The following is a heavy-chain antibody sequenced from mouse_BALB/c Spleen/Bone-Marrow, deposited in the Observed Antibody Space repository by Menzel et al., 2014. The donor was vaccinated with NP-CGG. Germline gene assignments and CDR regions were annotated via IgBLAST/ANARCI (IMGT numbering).Heavy chain of an antibody. Sequence: LQQSGAELVRPGASVKLSCKASGYTFTSSWMHWVKQRPGQGLEWIGNIYPGSGSTNYDEKFKSKGTLTADTSSITAYMQLSSVTSEDSGAYYCTRWDYDDMDYWGQGTSVTVSS. CDR3: TRWDYDDMDY. CDR1: GYTFTSSW. J-gene: IGHJ4*01. CDR2: IYPGSGST. V-gene: IGHV1S22*01.